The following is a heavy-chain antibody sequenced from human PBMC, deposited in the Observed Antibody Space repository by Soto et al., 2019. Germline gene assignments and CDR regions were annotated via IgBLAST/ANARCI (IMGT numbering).Heavy chain of an antibody. CDR1: GGTFSSYV. Sequence: QLVQSGAEVKKPGSSVKISCKASGGTFSSYVISWLRQAPGQGLEWMGGVIPILGQAYYAPNLQGRVTITADGSPRTAYMELNRLTSADTAVYFCARVGGVGAPPGTDFWGQGTLVTVSS. J-gene: IGHJ4*02. D-gene: IGHD1-26*01. CDR2: VIPILGQA. V-gene: IGHV1-69*01. CDR3: ARVGGVGAPPGTDF.